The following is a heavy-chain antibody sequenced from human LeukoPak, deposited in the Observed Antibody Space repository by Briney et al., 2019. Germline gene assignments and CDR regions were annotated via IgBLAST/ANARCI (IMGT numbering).Heavy chain of an antibody. CDR3: ARGLRDTSGFYLSFIDY. D-gene: IGHD3-22*01. J-gene: IGHJ4*02. CDR2: IYHSGST. V-gene: IGHV4-38-2*01. Sequence: SETLSLTCAVSAYSISSDYYWGWIRQPPGKGLEWIGSIYHSGSTYYNPSLKSRVTISLDTSKNQFSLKVRSGTAADTAVYYCARGLRDTSGFYLSFIDYWGRGTLVTVSS. CDR1: AYSISSDYY.